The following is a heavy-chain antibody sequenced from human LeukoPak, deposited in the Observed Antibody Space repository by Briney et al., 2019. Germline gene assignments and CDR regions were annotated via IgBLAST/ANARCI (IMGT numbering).Heavy chain of an antibody. V-gene: IGHV3-23*01. CDR3: AETYGGTWYLDY. J-gene: IGHJ4*02. Sequence: GALRLSCAASGFTFSSCGLTWVRQAPGKGLEWVSGISGSTSATYFADSVKGRFTISRDNSKNTLYLQMNSLRAEDTAMYYCAETYGGTWYLDYWGQGTLVTVSS. CDR2: ISGSTSAT. D-gene: IGHD6-13*01. CDR1: GFTFSSCG.